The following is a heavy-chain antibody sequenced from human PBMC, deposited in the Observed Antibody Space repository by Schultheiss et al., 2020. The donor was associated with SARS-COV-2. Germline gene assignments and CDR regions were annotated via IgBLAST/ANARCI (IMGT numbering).Heavy chain of an antibody. CDR3: ARDLQYYDFWSGYFLYYMDV. CDR2: ISWNSGSI. CDR1: GFTFDDYA. J-gene: IGHJ6*03. D-gene: IGHD3-3*01. Sequence: SLKISCAASGFTFDDYAMHWVRQAPGKGLEWVSGISWNSGSIGYADSVKGRFTISRDNAKNSLYLQMNSLRAEDTAVYYCARDLQYYDFWSGYFLYYMDVWGKGTTVTVSS. V-gene: IGHV3-9*01.